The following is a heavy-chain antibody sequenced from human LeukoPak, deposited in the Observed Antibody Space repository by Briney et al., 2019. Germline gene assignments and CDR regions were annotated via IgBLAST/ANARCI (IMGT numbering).Heavy chain of an antibody. CDR2: IKQGGSEK. CDR1: GFTFSSYW. Sequence: TGGSLRLSCAASGFTFSSYWMSWVRQAPGKGLEWVANIKQGGSEKYFVDSVKGRFTISRDNAKDSLYLQMNSLRAEDTAVYYCARGREYSSGLLAYWGQGTLVTASS. CDR3: ARGREYSSGLLAY. J-gene: IGHJ4*02. V-gene: IGHV3-7*01. D-gene: IGHD6-19*01.